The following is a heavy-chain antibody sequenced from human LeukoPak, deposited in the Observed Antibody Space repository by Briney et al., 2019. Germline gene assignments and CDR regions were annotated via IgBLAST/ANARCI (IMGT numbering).Heavy chain of an antibody. CDR2: INHSGST. CDR1: GGSFSGYY. D-gene: IGHD1-26*01. V-gene: IGHV4-34*01. CDR3: ARFGGSYYSRAFDI. J-gene: IGHJ3*02. Sequence: PSETLSLTCAVYGGSFSGYYWSRIRQPPGKGLEWIGEINHSGSTNYNPSLKSRVTISVDTSKNQFPLKLSSVTAADTAAYYCARFGGSYYSRAFDIWGQGTMVTVSS.